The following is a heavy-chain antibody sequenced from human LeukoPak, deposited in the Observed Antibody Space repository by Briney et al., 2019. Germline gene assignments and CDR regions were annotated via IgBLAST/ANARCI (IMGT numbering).Heavy chain of an antibody. Sequence: SETLSLTCAVYGGSFSGYYWSWIRQPPGKGLEWIGEINHSGSTNYNPSLNGRVTMSLDKSRNQLSLKLTSVTAADTAIYYCSRESGAFCPFGYWGQGTLVIVPP. CDR2: INHSGST. D-gene: IGHD1-26*01. CDR3: SRESGAFCPFGY. V-gene: IGHV4-34*01. J-gene: IGHJ4*02. CDR1: GGSFSGYY.